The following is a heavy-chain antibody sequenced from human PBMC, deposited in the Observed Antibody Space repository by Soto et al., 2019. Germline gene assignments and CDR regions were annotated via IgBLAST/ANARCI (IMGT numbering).Heavy chain of an antibody. V-gene: IGHV3-9*01. J-gene: IGHJ4*02. CDR3: AKGTYDSSGYNWVVGDFDY. D-gene: IGHD3-22*01. CDR1: GFTFDDYA. CDR2: ISWNSGSI. Sequence: EVQLVESGGGLVQPGRSLRLSCAASGFTFDDYAMQWVRQAPGKGLEWVSGISWNSGSIGYADSVKGRFTISRDNAKNSLYLQMNILRAEDTALYYCAKGTYDSSGYNWVVGDFDYWGQGTLVTVSS.